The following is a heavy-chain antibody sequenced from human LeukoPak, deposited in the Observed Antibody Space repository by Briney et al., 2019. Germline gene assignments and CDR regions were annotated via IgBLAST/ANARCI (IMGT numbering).Heavy chain of an antibody. CDR1: GGSISSNY. J-gene: IGHJ3*02. Sequence: SETLSLTWTVSGGSISSNYWSWIRQPPGKGLEWIGYIYYSGSTNYNPSLKSRVTISVDTSKNQFSLKLSSVTAADTAVYYCAREGIAVAQEWAFDIWGQGTMVTVSS. CDR2: IYYSGST. V-gene: IGHV4-59*01. D-gene: IGHD6-19*01. CDR3: AREGIAVAQEWAFDI.